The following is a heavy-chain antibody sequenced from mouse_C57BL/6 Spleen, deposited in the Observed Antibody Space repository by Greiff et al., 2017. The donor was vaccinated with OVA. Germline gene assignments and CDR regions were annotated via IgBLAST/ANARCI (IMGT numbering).Heavy chain of an antibody. J-gene: IGHJ3*01. Sequence: EVQLQQSGTVLARPGASVKMSCKTSGYTFTSYWMHWVKQRPGQGLEWIGAIYPGNSDTSYNQKFKGKAKLTAVTSASTAYMELSSLTNEDSAVYYCTRNNYDYDVPWFAYWGQGTLVTVSA. CDR2: IYPGNSDT. CDR3: TRNNYDYDVPWFAY. D-gene: IGHD2-4*01. V-gene: IGHV1-5*01. CDR1: GYTFTSYW.